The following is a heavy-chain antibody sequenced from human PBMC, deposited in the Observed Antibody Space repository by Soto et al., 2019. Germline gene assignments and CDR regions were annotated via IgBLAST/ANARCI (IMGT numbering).Heavy chain of an antibody. Sequence: ASVKVSCKASGYTFTGYYMHWVRQAPGQGLEWMGWINPNSGNTKYSQKFQGRVTITRDTSASTAYMELRSLRSADTAVYYCAREGYCSSTSCFDYWGQGTLVTVSS. D-gene: IGHD2-2*01. V-gene: IGHV1-2*02. J-gene: IGHJ4*02. CDR3: AREGYCSSTSCFDY. CDR1: GYTFTGYY. CDR2: INPNSGNT.